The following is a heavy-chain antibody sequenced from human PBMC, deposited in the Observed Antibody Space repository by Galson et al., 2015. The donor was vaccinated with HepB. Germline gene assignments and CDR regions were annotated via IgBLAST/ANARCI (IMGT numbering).Heavy chain of an antibody. J-gene: IGHJ4*02. Sequence: SLRLSCAASGFTFSSYWMSWVRQAPGKGLEWVANIKQDGSEKYYVDSVKGRFTISRDNAKNSLYLQMNSLRAEDTAVYYCARDPYIVGATPAFDYWGQGTLVTVSS. D-gene: IGHD1-26*01. CDR2: IKQDGSEK. V-gene: IGHV3-7*03. CDR3: ARDPYIVGATPAFDY. CDR1: GFTFSSYW.